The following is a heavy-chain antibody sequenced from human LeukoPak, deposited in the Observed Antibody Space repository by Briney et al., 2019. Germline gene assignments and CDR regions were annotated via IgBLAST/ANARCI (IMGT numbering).Heavy chain of an antibody. Sequence: SQTLSLTCAISGDSVSSNSAAWNWIRQSPSRGLEWLGRTYYRSKWYNDYAVSVKSRITINPDTSKNQFSLRLNSVTPEDTAVYYCARDGPELRFLETSYYYYYGMDVWGQGTTVTVSS. D-gene: IGHD3-3*01. J-gene: IGHJ6*02. V-gene: IGHV6-1*01. CDR3: ARDGPELRFLETSYYYYYGMDV. CDR1: GDSVSSNSAA. CDR2: TYYRSKWYN.